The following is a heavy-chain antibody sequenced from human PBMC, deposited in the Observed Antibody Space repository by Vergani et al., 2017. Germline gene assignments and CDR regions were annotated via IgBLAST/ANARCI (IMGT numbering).Heavy chain of an antibody. CDR2: ISSSSSYI. CDR3: ARGVVGVLDY. CDR1: GFTFSSYS. V-gene: IGHV3-21*01. Sequence: EVQLVESGGGLVKPGGSLRLSCAASGFTFSSYSMNWVRQAPGKGLEWVSSISSSSSYIYYADSVKGRFTISRDNARNSLYLQMNSLRAEDTAVYYCARGVVGVLDYWGQGTLVTVSS. J-gene: IGHJ4*02. D-gene: IGHD1-26*01.